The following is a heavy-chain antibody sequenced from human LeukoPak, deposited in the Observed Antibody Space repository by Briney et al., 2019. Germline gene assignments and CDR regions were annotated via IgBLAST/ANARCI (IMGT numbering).Heavy chain of an antibody. CDR1: GVSINNRTYY. CDR3: ARGTSPDYWETRGYYDS. Sequence: SETLSLTCSVSGVSINNRTYYWGWIRQSPGKGLEWVGSMYYSGSTYYNPSLKSRVTISLDTSKNQFSLRMSSVTAADTAVYYCARGTSPDYWETRGYYDSWGQGTLVTVSS. D-gene: IGHD3-22*01. CDR2: MYYSGST. V-gene: IGHV4-39*07. J-gene: IGHJ4*02.